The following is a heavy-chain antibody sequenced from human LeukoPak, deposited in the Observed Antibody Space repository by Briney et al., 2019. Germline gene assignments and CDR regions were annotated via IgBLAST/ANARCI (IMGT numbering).Heavy chain of an antibody. V-gene: IGHV4-31*03. CDR3: ARDRGPRYGMDV. D-gene: IGHD5-24*01. Sequence: SETLSLTCTVSGASISSGGYFWSWIRQRPGMGLERIGYIFNSGSTHYSPSLKSRLIISLDTSKNQFSLKLTSVTAADTAAYYCARDRGPRYGMDVWGQGTTVTVSS. J-gene: IGHJ6*02. CDR1: GASISSGGYF. CDR2: IFNSGST.